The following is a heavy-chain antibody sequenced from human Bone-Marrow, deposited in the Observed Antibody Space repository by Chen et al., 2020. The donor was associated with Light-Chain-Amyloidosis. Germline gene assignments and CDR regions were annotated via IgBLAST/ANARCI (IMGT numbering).Heavy chain of an antibody. J-gene: IGHJ5*02. CDR1: GFTVSSNY. CDR2: IYGGGST. V-gene: IGHV3-53*01. D-gene: IGHD3-10*01. CDR3: ARELPFNWFDP. Sequence: EVQLVESGGGLIQPGGSLRLSCAASGFTVSSNYMSWVRQAPGKGLEWVSVIYGGGSTYYADSVKGRFTISRDNSKNTLYLQMNSLRAEDTAVYYCARELPFNWFDPWGQGTLVTVSS.